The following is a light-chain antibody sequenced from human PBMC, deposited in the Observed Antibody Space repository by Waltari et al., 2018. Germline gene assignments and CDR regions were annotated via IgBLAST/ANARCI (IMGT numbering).Light chain of an antibody. CDR3: SSYAGSTMV. V-gene: IGLV2-8*01. J-gene: IGLJ2*01. CDR2: EVS. Sequence: QSALTPPPSASGSPGQSVTIPCTGTSSDIGAYDSVPWYQQHPGKAPKLMIFEVSERPSGVPDRFSGSKSGNKASLTVSGLQPDDEADYYCSSYAGSTMVFGGGTTLTVL. CDR1: SSDIGAYDS.